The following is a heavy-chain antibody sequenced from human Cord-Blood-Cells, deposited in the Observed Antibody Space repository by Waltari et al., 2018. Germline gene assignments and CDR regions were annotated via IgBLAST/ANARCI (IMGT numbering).Heavy chain of an antibody. D-gene: IGHD6-6*01. Sequence: QVQLVQSGAEVKKPGASVKVSCKASGYTFTGYYMHWVRQAPGQGLEWMGWINPNSGGTNYAQKFQGRVTMTRDTSISTAYMELSRLRSDDTAVYYCARAPPFPIAAAEYFQHWGQGTLVTVSS. V-gene: IGHV1-2*02. J-gene: IGHJ1*01. CDR2: INPNSGGT. CDR3: ARAPPFPIAAAEYFQH. CDR1: GYTFTGYY.